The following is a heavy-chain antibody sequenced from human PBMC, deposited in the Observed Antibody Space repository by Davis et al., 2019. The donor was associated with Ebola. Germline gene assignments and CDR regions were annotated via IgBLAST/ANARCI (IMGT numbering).Heavy chain of an antibody. D-gene: IGHD6-19*01. V-gene: IGHV1-3*01. CDR1: GFTLTNYA. CDR2: VHGGNGNT. CDR3: ARATFGYNSGWYADY. J-gene: IGHJ4*02. Sequence: ASVKVSCKASGFTLTNYAIHWVRQAPGQRLEWMGWVHGGNGNTKYSQRFQGRVTISTDTSASTVYLDLTSLRSDDTAVFYCARATFGYNSGWYADYWGPGSLVSVSS.